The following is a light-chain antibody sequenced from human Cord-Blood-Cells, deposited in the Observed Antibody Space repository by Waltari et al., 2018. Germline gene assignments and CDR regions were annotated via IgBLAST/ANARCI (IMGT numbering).Light chain of an antibody. CDR1: QSVSSSY. Sequence: EIVLTQSPGTLSLSPGERATLSCRASQSVSSSYLAWYQQKPGQAPRRLSDGASSRATGIPDRFSGSGSGTDFTLTISRLEPEDFAVYYCQQYGSSPLFTFGPGTKVDIK. V-gene: IGKV3-20*01. J-gene: IGKJ3*01. CDR3: QQYGSSPLFT. CDR2: GAS.